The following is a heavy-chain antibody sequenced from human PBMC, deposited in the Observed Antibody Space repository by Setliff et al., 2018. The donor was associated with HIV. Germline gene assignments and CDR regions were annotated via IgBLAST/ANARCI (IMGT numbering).Heavy chain of an antibody. CDR1: GVSINRTDHY. V-gene: IGHV4-39*01. Sequence: SETLSLTCSVSGVSINRTDHYWGWIRQSPGKRLEWIGSVSQSGSTYYNPSLKSRITISVDRSKNLFSLKLISVTAADTAVYYCARSVPRYCSGGSCYPPLFDYWGQGTLVTVSS. J-gene: IGHJ4*02. D-gene: IGHD2-15*01. CDR2: VSQSGST. CDR3: ARSVPRYCSGGSCYPPLFDY.